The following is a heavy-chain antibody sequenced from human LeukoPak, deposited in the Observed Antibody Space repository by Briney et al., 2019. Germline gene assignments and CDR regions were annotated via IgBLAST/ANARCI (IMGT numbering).Heavy chain of an antibody. J-gene: IGHJ4*02. D-gene: IGHD3-10*01. CDR3: TGQTYYFDSGTSFDY. CDR1: GFTFSSYD. V-gene: IGHV3-13*04. Sequence: PGGSLRLSCAASGFTFSSYDMHWVRQATGKGLEWVSGIDKAGGTYYPGSVKGRFTISRDNAKNTLFLQMNSLTIEDTAFYYCTGQTYYFDSGTSFDYWGQGALVTVSS. CDR2: IDKAGGT.